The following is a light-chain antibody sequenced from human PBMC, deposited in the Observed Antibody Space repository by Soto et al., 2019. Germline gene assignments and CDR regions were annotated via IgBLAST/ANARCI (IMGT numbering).Light chain of an antibody. CDR1: SSDVGGYNY. Sequence: QSALTQPPSASGSPGQSVTISCTGTSSDVGGYNYVSWYQQHPGKAPKLMIYEASKRPSGVPDRFSGSKSGNTASLTVSGLQAEDEADYYCSSYAGSNNLHYVFGTGTKLTVL. V-gene: IGLV2-8*01. CDR2: EAS. J-gene: IGLJ1*01. CDR3: SSYAGSNNLHYV.